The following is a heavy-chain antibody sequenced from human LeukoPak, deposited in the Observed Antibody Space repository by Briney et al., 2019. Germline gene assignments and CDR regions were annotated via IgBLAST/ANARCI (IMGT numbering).Heavy chain of an antibody. Sequence: PGGSLRLSCAASGFTFSSFEMKWVRQAPGKGLEWVSSISGSGGRTYHADSVKGRFTISRDNSKNTLYLQMNSLRAEDTAVYYCATPPTVTRNYWGQGILVTVSS. D-gene: IGHD4-17*01. CDR2: ISGSGGRT. CDR1: GFTFSSFE. CDR3: ATPPTVTRNY. V-gene: IGHV3-23*01. J-gene: IGHJ4*02.